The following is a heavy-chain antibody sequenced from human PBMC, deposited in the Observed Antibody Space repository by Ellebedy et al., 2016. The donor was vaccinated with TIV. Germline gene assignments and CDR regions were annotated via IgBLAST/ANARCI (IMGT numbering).Heavy chain of an antibody. J-gene: IGHJ4*01. CDR1: GFTFNTHA. CDR3: STLSDTGY. V-gene: IGHV3-23*01. CDR2: INYDSRST. D-gene: IGHD1-1*01. Sequence: PGGSLRLSCVASGFTFNTHAMNWVRQAPGKGLEWVSSINYDSRSTYYADFVKGRFTISRDNAKNTLYLQMNSLKAEDTAMYYCSTLSDTGYWGHGTLVTVSS.